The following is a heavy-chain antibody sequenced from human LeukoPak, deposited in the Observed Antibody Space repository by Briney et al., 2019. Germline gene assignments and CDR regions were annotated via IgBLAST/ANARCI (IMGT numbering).Heavy chain of an antibody. CDR3: VRDDCSSTSCYYAV. CDR2: IIPILGIA. D-gene: IGHD2-2*01. V-gene: IGHV1-69*04. Sequence: ASVKVSCKASGGTFSSYAISWVRQAPGQGLEWMGRIIPILGIANYAQKFQGRVTITADKSTSTAYMELSSLRSEDTAVYYCVRDDCSSTSCYYAVWGQGTLVTVSS. J-gene: IGHJ4*02. CDR1: GGTFSSYA.